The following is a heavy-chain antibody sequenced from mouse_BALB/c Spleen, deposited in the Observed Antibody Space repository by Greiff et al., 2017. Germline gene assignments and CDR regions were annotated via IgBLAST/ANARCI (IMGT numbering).Heavy chain of an antibody. J-gene: IGHJ1*01. D-gene: IGHD1-1*02. Sequence: VQRVESGPELVKPGASVKMSCKASGYTFTSYYIHWVKQRPGQGLEWIGWIYPGDGSTKYNEKFKGKTTLTADKSSSTAYMLLSSLTSEDSAIYFCARGSLWYFDVWGAGTTVTVSS. CDR3: ARGSLWYFDV. CDR2: IYPGDGST. CDR1: GYTFTSYY. V-gene: IGHV1S56*01.